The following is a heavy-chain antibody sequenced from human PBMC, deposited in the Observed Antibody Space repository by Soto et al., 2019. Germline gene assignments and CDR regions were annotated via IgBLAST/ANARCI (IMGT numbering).Heavy chain of an antibody. Sequence: PGESLKISCKGSGYSLTSYWIGWVRQMPGKGLDWMGIIYPGDSDTRYSPSFQGQVTISADKSISTAYLQWSGLKASDTAMYYCARHVDYYDSSGYYYAGFDPWGQGTLVTVSS. CDR3: ARHVDYYDSSGYYYAGFDP. D-gene: IGHD3-22*01. CDR1: GYSLTSYW. CDR2: IYPGDSDT. V-gene: IGHV5-51*01. J-gene: IGHJ5*02.